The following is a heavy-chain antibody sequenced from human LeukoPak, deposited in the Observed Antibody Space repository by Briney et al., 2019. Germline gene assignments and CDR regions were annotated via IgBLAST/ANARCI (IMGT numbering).Heavy chain of an antibody. CDR1: GFTFSSYA. D-gene: IGHD1-26*01. J-gene: IGHJ4*02. V-gene: IGHV3-23*01. CDR3: ARGSLVGATDY. CDR2: ISGSGDST. Sequence: GGSLRLSCAASGFTFSSYAMNWVRQAPGKGLEWVSGISGSGDSTYYADSVNGRFTVSRDNSKSTLYLQMNSLRAEDTAVYYCARGSLVGATDYWGQGTLVTVSS.